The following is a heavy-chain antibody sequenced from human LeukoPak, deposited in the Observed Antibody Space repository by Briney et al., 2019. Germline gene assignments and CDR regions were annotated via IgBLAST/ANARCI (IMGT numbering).Heavy chain of an antibody. V-gene: IGHV3-11*01. J-gene: IGHJ4*02. Sequence: GGSLRLSCAASGFTFSDYYMSWIRQAPGKGLEWVSYISSSGSTIYYADSVKGRFTISRDNSKNTLYLQMNSLRAEDTAVYYCAKDSGKYYYDSSGYFDWGQGTLVTVSS. D-gene: IGHD3-22*01. CDR3: AKDSGKYYYDSSGYFD. CDR1: GFTFSDYY. CDR2: ISSSGSTI.